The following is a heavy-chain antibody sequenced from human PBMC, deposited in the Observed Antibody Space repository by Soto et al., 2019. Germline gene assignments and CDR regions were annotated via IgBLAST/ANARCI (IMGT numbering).Heavy chain of an antibody. J-gene: IGHJ5*02. CDR2: TYHSGTT. D-gene: IGHD6-13*01. Sequence: QVQLQESGPGLVQPSGTLSLTCAVSGDSINNSHWWSWVRQPPGKGLEWIGETYHSGTTNYNPSLKTRLTISLDKSKNQFSLKMNSVTAADTAVYYCARKVNSSPARGPNWFDPWGQGTLVTVSS. V-gene: IGHV4-4*02. CDR3: ARKVNSSPARGPNWFDP. CDR1: GDSINNSHW.